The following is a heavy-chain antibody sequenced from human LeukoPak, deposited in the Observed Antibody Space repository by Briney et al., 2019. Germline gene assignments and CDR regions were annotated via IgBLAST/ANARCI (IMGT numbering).Heavy chain of an antibody. D-gene: IGHD4-17*01. Sequence: PSETLSLTCAVYGGSFSGYYWSWIRQPPGKGLEWIGEINHSGSTNYNPSLKSRVTISVDTSKNQFSLKLSSVTAADTAVYYCARQRWHYGVPEYYFDYWGQGTLVTVSS. CDR1: GGSFSGYY. V-gene: IGHV4-34*01. CDR3: ARQRWHYGVPEYYFDY. J-gene: IGHJ4*02. CDR2: INHSGST.